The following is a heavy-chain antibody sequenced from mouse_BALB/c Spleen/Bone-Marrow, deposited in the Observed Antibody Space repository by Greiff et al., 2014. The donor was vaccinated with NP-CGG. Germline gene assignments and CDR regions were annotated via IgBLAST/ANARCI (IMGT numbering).Heavy chain of an antibody. CDR1: GYSFTGYN. J-gene: IGHJ4*01. V-gene: IGHV1S135*01. CDR2: IDPYSGGT. D-gene: IGHD2-12*01. Sequence: VQLQQSGPELEKPGASVGISCKASGYSFTGYNINWVRQSNGKSLEWIGYIDPYSGGTSYYQRFKDRATLTVDKSSSTAYMQLKSLTSEDSAVYYCARSLLRRDAMDYWGQGTSVTVSS. CDR3: ARSLLRRDAMDY.